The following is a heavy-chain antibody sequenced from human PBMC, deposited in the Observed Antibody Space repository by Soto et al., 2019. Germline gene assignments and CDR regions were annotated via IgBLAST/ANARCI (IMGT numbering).Heavy chain of an antibody. D-gene: IGHD6-19*01. CDR1: GFTFNIYS. V-gene: IGHV3-48*02. Sequence: EVQLVESGGGLVQPGGSLRLSCGASGFTFNIYSMNWVRQAPGKGLEWVSYITSDTATIHYADSVRGRFTISRDNAENSLFLQMNSLRDEDTAAYYCARSVAGHFDYWGQGALVTVSS. J-gene: IGHJ4*02. CDR2: ITSDTATI. CDR3: ARSVAGHFDY.